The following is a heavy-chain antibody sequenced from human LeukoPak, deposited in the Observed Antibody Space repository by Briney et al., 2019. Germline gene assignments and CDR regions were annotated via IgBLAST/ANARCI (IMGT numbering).Heavy chain of an antibody. D-gene: IGHD3-10*01. Sequence: SGPTLVNPTQTLTLTCTFSGFSLSTSGVGVGWIRQPPGKALEWLALIYWDDDKRYSPSLKSRLTITKDTSKNQVVLTMTNMGPVDTATYYCAHRRDVRYYGSGSFDYWGQGTLVTVSS. CDR1: GFSLSTSGVG. V-gene: IGHV2-5*02. CDR3: AHRRDVRYYGSGSFDY. CDR2: IYWDDDK. J-gene: IGHJ4*02.